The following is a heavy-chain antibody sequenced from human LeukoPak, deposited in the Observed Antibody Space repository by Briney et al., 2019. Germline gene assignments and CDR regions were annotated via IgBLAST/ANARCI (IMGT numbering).Heavy chain of an antibody. CDR2: ISYDGSNK. V-gene: IGHV3-30*18. CDR1: GFTFSSYG. CDR3: AKDREAWSSYYFDY. J-gene: IGHJ4*02. Sequence: GGSLRLSCAASGFTFSSYGMHWVRQAPGKGLEWVAVISYDGSNKYYADSVKGRFTISRDNSKNTLYLQMNSLRAEDTAVYYCAKDREAWSSYYFDYWGQGTLVTVPS. D-gene: IGHD3-10*01.